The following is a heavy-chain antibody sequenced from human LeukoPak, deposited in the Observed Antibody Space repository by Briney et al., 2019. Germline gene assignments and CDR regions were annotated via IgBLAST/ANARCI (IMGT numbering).Heavy chain of an antibody. CDR2: ISSSGSTI. CDR1: GFTFSDYY. Sequence: GGSLRLSCAASGFTFSDYYMSWIRQAPGKGLEWVSYISSSGSTIYYADSVKGRFTISRDSAKNSLYLQMNSLRAEDTAVYYCARVAGDFWSGYYFDYWGQGTLVTVSS. J-gene: IGHJ4*02. V-gene: IGHV3-11*01. D-gene: IGHD3-3*01. CDR3: ARVAGDFWSGYYFDY.